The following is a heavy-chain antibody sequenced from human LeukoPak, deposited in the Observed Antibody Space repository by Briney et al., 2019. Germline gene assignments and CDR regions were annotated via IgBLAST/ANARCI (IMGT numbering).Heavy chain of an antibody. CDR1: GGPISGYY. CDR2: IYYSGST. J-gene: IGHJ2*01. D-gene: IGHD4-23*01. CDR3: ARSVVTLYWYFDL. V-gene: IGHV4-59*01. Sequence: PSETLSLTCTVSGGPISGYYYNWIRQPPGKGLEWIGYIYYSGSTNYNPSLKSRVTISLDTSKNQFSLKLSSVTTADTAVYYCARSVVTLYWYFDLWGRGTLVTVSS.